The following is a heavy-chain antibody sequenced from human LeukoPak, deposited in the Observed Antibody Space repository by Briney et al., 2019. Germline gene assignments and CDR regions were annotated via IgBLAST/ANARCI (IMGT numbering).Heavy chain of an antibody. D-gene: IGHD1-1*01. CDR2: ISSSSSYI. Sequence: PGGSLRLSCAASGFTFSSYSMNGVRQAPGKGLEWVSSISSSSSYIYYADSVKGRFTISRDNAKNSLYLQMNSLRAEDTAVYYCARTGALNWNYYYYYYMDVWGKGTTVTVSS. CDR1: GFTFSSYS. CDR3: ARTGALNWNYYYYYYMDV. J-gene: IGHJ6*03. V-gene: IGHV3-21*01.